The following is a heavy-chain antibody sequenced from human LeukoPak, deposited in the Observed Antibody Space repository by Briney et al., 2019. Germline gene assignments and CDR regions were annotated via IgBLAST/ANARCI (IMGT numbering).Heavy chain of an antibody. CDR1: GYSISSGYY. Sequence: PSETLSLTCTVSGYSISSGYYWGWIRQPPGKGLEWIGSIYHSGSTYYNPSLKSRVTISVDTSKNQFSLKLSSVTAADTAVYYCARDRGTEPTNDYWGQGTLVTVSS. D-gene: IGHD3-10*01. V-gene: IGHV4-38-2*02. CDR2: IYHSGST. J-gene: IGHJ4*02. CDR3: ARDRGTEPTNDY.